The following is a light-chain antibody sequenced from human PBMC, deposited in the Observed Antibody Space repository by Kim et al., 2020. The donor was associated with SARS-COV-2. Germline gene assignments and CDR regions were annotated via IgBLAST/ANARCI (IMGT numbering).Light chain of an antibody. CDR1: ESIRTN. Sequence: SPGETATLSCRASESIRTNLGWYQQNPGQAPRLLIFGASNRAPDVPDRFRGSGSGTEFTLTITSLQSEDFAIYYCQQYNNWPPLTFGGGTKVDIK. CDR3: QQYNNWPPLT. J-gene: IGKJ4*01. V-gene: IGKV3-15*01. CDR2: GAS.